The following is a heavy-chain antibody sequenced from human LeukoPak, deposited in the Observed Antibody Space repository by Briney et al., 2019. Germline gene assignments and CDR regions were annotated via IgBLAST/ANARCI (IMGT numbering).Heavy chain of an antibody. CDR1: GFTFSSYE. D-gene: IGHD3-10*01. Sequence: GGSLRLSCAASGFTFSSYEMNWVRQAPGKGLEWVSYISSSGSTIYYADSVKGRSTISRDNAKNSLYLQMNSLRAEDTAVYYCARDSGRHGFDYWGQGTLVTVSS. CDR2: ISSSGSTI. CDR3: ARDSGRHGFDY. J-gene: IGHJ4*02. V-gene: IGHV3-48*03.